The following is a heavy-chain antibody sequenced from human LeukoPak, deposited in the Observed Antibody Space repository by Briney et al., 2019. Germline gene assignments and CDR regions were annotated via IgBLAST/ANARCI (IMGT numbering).Heavy chain of an antibody. J-gene: IGHJ4*02. CDR3: ARPSDSSGYYLPGSYPGHEDYFDY. CDR2: ISAYNGNT. D-gene: IGHD3-22*01. V-gene: IGHV1-18*01. CDR1: GYTFTSYG. Sequence: ASVKVSCKASGYTFTSYGISWVRQAPGQGLEWMGWISAYNGNTNYAQKLQGRVTMTTDTSTSTAYMELRSLRSDDTAVYYCARPSDSSGYYLPGSYPGHEDYFDYWGQGTLVTVS.